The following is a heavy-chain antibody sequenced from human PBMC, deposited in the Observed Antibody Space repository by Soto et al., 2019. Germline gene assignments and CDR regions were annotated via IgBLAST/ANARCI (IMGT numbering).Heavy chain of an antibody. D-gene: IGHD1-7*01. CDR3: AHRLTGTTRGWFDP. J-gene: IGHJ5*02. Sequence: SGPTLVNPTQTLTMTCNLAGFSLRTSEVGVGWIRQPPGKALEWLALIYWNDDKRYSPSLKSRLTITRDTSKNQVVLTMTNMDPVDTATXYCAHRLTGTTRGWFDPWGQGTLVTVSA. V-gene: IGHV2-5*01. CDR2: IYWNDDK. CDR1: GFSLRTSEVG.